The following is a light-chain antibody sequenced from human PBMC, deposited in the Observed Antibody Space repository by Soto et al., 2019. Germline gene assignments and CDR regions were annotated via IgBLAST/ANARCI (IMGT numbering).Light chain of an antibody. CDR3: QQYNNWPPWT. V-gene: IGKV3-20*01. CDR2: GAS. CDR1: QSVNSNY. J-gene: IGKJ1*01. Sequence: EIVLTQSPGTLSLSPGERATLSCRASQSVNSNYLAWYQHKPGQAPRLLIYGASSRATGIPDRFSGSGSGTDFTLTISRLEPEDFALYYCQQYNNWPPWTFGQGTKVEIK.